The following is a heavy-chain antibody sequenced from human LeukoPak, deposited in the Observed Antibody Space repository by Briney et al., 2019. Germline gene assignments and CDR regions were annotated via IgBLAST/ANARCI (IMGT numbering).Heavy chain of an antibody. J-gene: IGHJ1*01. V-gene: IGHV3-21*01. CDR1: GFTFSSYS. D-gene: IGHD4-17*01. CDR2: ISSSSSYI. Sequence: GGSLRLSCAASGFTFSSYSMNWVRQAPGKGLEWVSSISSSSSYIYYADSVKGRFTISRDNAKNSLYLQMNSLRAEDTAVYYCARDSTVTQFAGYFQHWGQGTLVTASS. CDR3: ARDSTVTQFAGYFQH.